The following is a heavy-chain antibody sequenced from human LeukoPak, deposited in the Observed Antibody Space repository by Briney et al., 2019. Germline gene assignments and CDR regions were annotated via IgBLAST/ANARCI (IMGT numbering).Heavy chain of an antibody. CDR2: IYTSGST. V-gene: IGHV4-61*02. D-gene: IGHD3-3*01. J-gene: IGHJ3*02. CDR3: ARGAVANHDFWSGWQDAFDI. Sequence: SETLSLTCTVSGGSISSGSYYWSWIRQPAGKGLEWIGRIYTSGSTNYNPSLKSRVTISVDTSKNQFSLKLSSVTAADTAVYYCARGAVANHDFWSGWQDAFDIWGQGTMVTVSS. CDR1: GGSISSGSYY.